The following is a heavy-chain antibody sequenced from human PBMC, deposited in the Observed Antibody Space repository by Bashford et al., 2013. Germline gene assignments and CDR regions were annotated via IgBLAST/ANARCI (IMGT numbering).Heavy chain of an antibody. D-gene: IGHD3-3*01. CDR2: ISGSSGST. CDR3: ARTKEWPKLHWFDS. V-gene: IGHV3-23*01. CDR1: KFIFDNFA. Sequence: GGSLRLSCAASKFIFDNFAMSWVRQAPGKGLEWVSAISGSSGSTYYADSVKGRFTISRDNSKNTLYLQMNSLSADDTAVYYCARTKEWPKLHWFDSWGQGTLVTVSS. J-gene: IGHJ5*01.